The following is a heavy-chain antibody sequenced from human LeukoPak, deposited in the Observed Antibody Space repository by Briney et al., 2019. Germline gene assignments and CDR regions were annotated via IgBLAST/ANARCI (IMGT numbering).Heavy chain of an antibody. CDR3: ATENDPVVPAAHGYYYYGMDV. J-gene: IGHJ6*02. CDR2: INAGNGNT. D-gene: IGHD2-2*01. V-gene: IGHV1-3*01. CDR1: GYTFTSYA. Sequence: ASVKVSCKASGYTFTSYAMHWVRQAPGQRLEWMGWINAGNGNTKYSQKFQGRVTITRDTSASTAYMELSSLRSEDTAVYYCATENDPVVPAAHGYYYYGMDVWGQGTTVTVSS.